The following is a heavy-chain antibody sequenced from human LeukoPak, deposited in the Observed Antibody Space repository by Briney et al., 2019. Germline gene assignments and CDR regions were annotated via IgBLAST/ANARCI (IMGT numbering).Heavy chain of an antibody. D-gene: IGHD6-6*01. CDR3: ARDIGIAARPRSAFDI. V-gene: IGHV1-2*02. Sequence: GASVKVSCNASGYTFTGYYMHWVRQAPGQGLEWMGWINPNSGGTNYAQKFQGRVTMTRDTSISTAYMELSRLRSDDTAVYYCARDIGIAARPRSAFDIWGQGTMVTVSS. CDR1: GYTFTGYY. CDR2: INPNSGGT. J-gene: IGHJ3*02.